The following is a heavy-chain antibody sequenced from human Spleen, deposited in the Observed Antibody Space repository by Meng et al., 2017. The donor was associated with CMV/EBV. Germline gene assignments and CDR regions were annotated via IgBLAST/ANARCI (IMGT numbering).Heavy chain of an antibody. CDR2: ISSSGSTI. J-gene: IGHJ4*02. CDR1: GFTFSDYY. V-gene: IGHV3-11*04. D-gene: IGHD1-26*01. Sequence: GESLKISCAASGFTFSDYYMSWIRQAPGKGLEWVSYISSSGSTIYYADSVKGRFTISRDNAKNSLYLQMNSLRAEDTAVYYCARGGATPWYFDYWGQGTLVTVSS. CDR3: ARGGATPWYFDY.